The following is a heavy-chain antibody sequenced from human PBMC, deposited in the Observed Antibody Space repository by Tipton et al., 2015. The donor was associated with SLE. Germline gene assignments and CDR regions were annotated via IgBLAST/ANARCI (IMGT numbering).Heavy chain of an antibody. J-gene: IGHJ5*02. V-gene: IGHV4-59*01. CDR1: GGSISSYY. CDR2: IYYSGST. CDR3: ARGAVLIQDNSWFDP. D-gene: IGHD2-21*01. Sequence: TLSLTCTVSGGSISSYYWSWIRQPPGKGLEWIGYIYYSGSTNYNPSLKSRVTISVDTSKNQFSLKLSSVTAADTAVYYCARGAVLIQDNSWFDPWGQRTLVTVSS.